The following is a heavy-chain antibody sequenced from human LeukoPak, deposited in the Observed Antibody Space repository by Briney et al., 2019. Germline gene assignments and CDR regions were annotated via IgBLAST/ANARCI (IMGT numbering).Heavy chain of an antibody. D-gene: IGHD6-13*01. CDR2: ISSSGNT. CDR1: GFTFSRSA. V-gene: IGHV3-23*01. Sequence: QAGGSLRLSCAASGFTFSRSAMTWVRQTPGKGLDWVSSISSSGNTYYADSVKGRFTISGDNSKNMLYLQMNSLRAEDTAVYYCVKGRISEDGLDFWGQGTLVTVSS. CDR3: VKGRISEDGLDF. J-gene: IGHJ4*02.